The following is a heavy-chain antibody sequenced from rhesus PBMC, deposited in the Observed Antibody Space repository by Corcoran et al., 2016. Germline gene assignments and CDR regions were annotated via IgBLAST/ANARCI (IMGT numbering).Heavy chain of an antibody. CDR3: TREHEYSNYGGLDF. J-gene: IGHJ3*01. CDR1: GFTFSDHY. Sequence: EVQLVESGGGLVQPGGSLRLSCAASGFTFSDHYMYWVRQAPGKGLEWVGFIRRNAYGGTAEYAASVKGRFTISRDDSKSIAYLQMNSLKTEDTAVYYCTREHEYSNYGGLDFWGQGLRVTVSS. V-gene: IGHV3-184*01. D-gene: IGHD4-23*01. CDR2: IRRNAYGGTA.